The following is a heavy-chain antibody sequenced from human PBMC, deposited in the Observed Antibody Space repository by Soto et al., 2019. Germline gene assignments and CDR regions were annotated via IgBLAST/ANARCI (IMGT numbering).Heavy chain of an antibody. V-gene: IGHV1-69*06. CDR3: AREKRSIAARPNPFDY. CDR1: GGTFSSYA. Sequence: ASVKVSCKASGGTFSSYAISWVRQAPGQGLEWMGGIIPIFGTANYAQKFQGRVTITADKSTSTAYMELSSLRSEDTAVYYCAREKRSIAARPNPFDYWGQGTLVTVSS. J-gene: IGHJ4*02. CDR2: IIPIFGTA. D-gene: IGHD6-6*01.